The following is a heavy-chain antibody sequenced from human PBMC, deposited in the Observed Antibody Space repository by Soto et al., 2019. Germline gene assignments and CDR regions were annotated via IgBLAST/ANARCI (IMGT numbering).Heavy chain of an antibody. D-gene: IGHD6-13*01. V-gene: IGHV3-23*01. CDR3: AKDQAAGGTISRYFQD. CDR1: GFTFSSYA. Sequence: EVQLLESGGGLVQPEGSLRLSCEASGFTFSSYAMSWVRQAPGKGLEWVSGISGGGGTTYYADSMKGRFTISRDNSKNTLYLQVNNLRAEDTAVYYCAKDQAAGGTISRYFQDWGQGTLVTVSS. CDR2: ISGGGGTT. J-gene: IGHJ1*01.